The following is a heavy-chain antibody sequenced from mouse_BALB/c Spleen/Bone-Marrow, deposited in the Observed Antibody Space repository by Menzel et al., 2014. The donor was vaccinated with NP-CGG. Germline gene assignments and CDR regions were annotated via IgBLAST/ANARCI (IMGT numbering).Heavy chain of an antibody. D-gene: IGHD2-4*01. CDR3: ARSTMITTGYYYAMDY. CDR2: ISSGSSTI. J-gene: IGHJ4*01. V-gene: IGHV5-17*02. Sequence: EVMLVESGGGLAQPGGSRKVSCAASGFTFSSFGMHWVRQAPEKGLEWVAYISSGSSTIYYADTVKGRFTISRDNPKNTLFLQMTSLRSEDTAMYYCARSTMITTGYYYAMDYWGQGTSVTVSS. CDR1: GFTFSSFG.